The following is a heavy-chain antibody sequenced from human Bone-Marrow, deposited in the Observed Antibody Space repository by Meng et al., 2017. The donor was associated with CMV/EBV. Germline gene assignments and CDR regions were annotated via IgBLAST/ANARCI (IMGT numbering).Heavy chain of an antibody. J-gene: IGHJ6*02. Sequence: GESLKISCAASGFTFSSYAMHWVRQAPGKGLEWVAVISYDGSNKYYADSVKGRFTISRDNSKNTLYLQMNSLRAEDTAVYYCVRGVYSSPNYYGMDVWGQGTTVTVSS. V-gene: IGHV3-30*04. CDR1: GFTFSSYA. CDR3: VRGVYSSPNYYGMDV. D-gene: IGHD3-22*01. CDR2: ISYDGSNK.